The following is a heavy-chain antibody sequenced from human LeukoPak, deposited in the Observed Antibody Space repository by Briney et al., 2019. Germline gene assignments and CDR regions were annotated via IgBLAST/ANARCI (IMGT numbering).Heavy chain of an antibody. CDR1: GITVSNYG. J-gene: IGHJ4*02. CDR3: AKDREFRCYGVCASPGFDL. V-gene: IGHV3-23*01. CDR2: ISVSGGST. Sequence: QPGGSLRLSCAVSGITVSNYGMSWVRQAPGKGLEWVAGISVSGGSTNYADSVKGRFTLSRDNPRNTLYLQMNSLRAEDTTVYFCAKDREFRCYGVCASPGFDLWGQGTLVTVSS. D-gene: IGHD2-8*01.